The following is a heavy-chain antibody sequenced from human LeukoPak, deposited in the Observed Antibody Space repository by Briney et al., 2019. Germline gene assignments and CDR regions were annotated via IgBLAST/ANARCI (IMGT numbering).Heavy chain of an antibody. Sequence: GGSLRLSCAASGFVVSSNYMNWVRQAPGKGLEWVSFIHNDGSTFYADSVKGRFTISKDNSKNTVYLQMNSLRIEDTAVYYCASTGSWYGGREWAHYFDYWGQGTLVTVSS. V-gene: IGHV3-53*01. CDR3: ASTGSWYGGREWAHYFDY. J-gene: IGHJ4*02. D-gene: IGHD6-13*01. CDR1: GFVVSSNY. CDR2: IHNDGST.